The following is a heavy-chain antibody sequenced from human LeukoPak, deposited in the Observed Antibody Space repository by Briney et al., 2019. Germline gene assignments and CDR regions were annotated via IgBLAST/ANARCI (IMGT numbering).Heavy chain of an antibody. V-gene: IGHV1-69*13. Sequence: SVKVSCKASGGTFSSYAISWVRQAPGQGLEWMGGIIPIFGTANYAQKFQGRVTITADESTSTAYMELSSLRSEDTAVYYCARRYYDSSGYLFDYWGQGTLVTVSS. CDR1: GGTFSSYA. D-gene: IGHD3-22*01. CDR2: IIPIFGTA. J-gene: IGHJ4*02. CDR3: ARRYYDSSGYLFDY.